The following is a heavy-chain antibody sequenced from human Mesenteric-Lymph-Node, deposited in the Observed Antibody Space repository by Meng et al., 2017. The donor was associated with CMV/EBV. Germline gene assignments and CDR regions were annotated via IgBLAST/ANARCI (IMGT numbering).Heavy chain of an antibody. D-gene: IGHD3-3*01. J-gene: IGHJ4*02. CDR1: GFTFSSYW. CDR3: ARAYYDFWSGYPRWYYFDY. CDR2: IKQDGSEK. V-gene: IGHV3-7*01. Sequence: GGSLRLSCAASGFTFSSYWMSWVRQAPGKGLEWVANIKQDGSEKYYVDSVKGRFTISRDNAKNSLYLKMNSLRAEDTAVYYCARAYYDFWSGYPRWYYFDYWGQGTLVTVSS.